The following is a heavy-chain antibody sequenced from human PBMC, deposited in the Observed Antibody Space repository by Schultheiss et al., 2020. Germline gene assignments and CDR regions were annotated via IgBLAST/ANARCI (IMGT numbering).Heavy chain of an antibody. V-gene: IGHV4-59*01. CDR3: ARLTPRNYYYYGMDV. J-gene: IGHJ6*02. CDR1: GGSISSYY. Sequence: SETLSLTCTVSGGSISSYYWSWIRQPPGKGLEWIGYIYYSGTTHYNSSLKSRVTISLDTSENQFSLRLSSVTAADTAVYYCARLTPRNYYYYGMDVWGQGTTVTVSS. D-gene: IGHD4/OR15-4a*01. CDR2: IYYSGTT.